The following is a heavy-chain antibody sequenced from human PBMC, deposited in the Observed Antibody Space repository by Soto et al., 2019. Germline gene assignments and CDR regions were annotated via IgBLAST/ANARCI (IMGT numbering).Heavy chain of an antibody. CDR1: GYTFSNYH. CDR3: AKSPRGEMATD. V-gene: IGHV1-18*01. J-gene: IGHJ4*02. CDR2: INTYNGMT. Sequence: QVQLVQSGGEVKTPGASVTVSCKASGYTFSNYHITWVRQAPGQGLEWMAWINTYNGMTDYAQRFQGRVTMTRDTSTSTAYMELRNLGSDDTAVYFCAKSPRGEMATDWGQGTLVTVSS. D-gene: IGHD5-12*01.